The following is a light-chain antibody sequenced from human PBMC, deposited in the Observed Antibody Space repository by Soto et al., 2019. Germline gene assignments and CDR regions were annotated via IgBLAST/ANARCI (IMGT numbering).Light chain of an antibody. CDR1: QSVSSY. J-gene: IGKJ4*01. CDR2: DAS. CDR3: QQRSNWLT. Sequence: EIVLTQSPATLSLSPGERATLSCRASQSVSSYLAWYQQKPGQAPRLLIYDASNRATGIPARFSGSGSGTDFTLTISSLEPEYVAFYYCQQRSNWLTFGGGTKVEIK. V-gene: IGKV3-11*01.